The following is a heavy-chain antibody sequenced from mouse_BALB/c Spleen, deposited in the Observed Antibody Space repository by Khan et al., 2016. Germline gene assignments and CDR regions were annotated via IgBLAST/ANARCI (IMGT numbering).Heavy chain of an antibody. CDR3: SRAITTIGSYYYAMDY. V-gene: IGHV1-69*02. D-gene: IGHD1-2*01. J-gene: IGHJ4*01. CDR1: GYTFTNYW. CDR2: IYPSDSYA. Sequence: QVQLQQSGAELVRPGASVKLSCKASGYTFTNYWINWVKQRPGQGLEWIGNIYPSDSYANYNQTFKDKATLTVDKSSSTAYMQLSSPTSEDYAVYYCSRAITTIGSYYYAMDYWGQGTSVTVSS.